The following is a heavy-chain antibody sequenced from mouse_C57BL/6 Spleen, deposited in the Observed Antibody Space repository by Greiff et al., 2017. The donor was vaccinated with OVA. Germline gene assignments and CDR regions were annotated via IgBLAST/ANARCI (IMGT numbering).Heavy chain of an antibody. V-gene: IGHV1-55*01. D-gene: IGHD2-2*01. CDR1: GYTFTSYW. Sequence: QVQLKQPGAELVKPGASVKMSCKASGYTFTSYWITWVKQRPGQGLEWIGDIYPGSGSTNYNEKFKSKATLTVDTSSSTAYMQLSSLTSEDSAVYYCARRQGVTSAMDYWGQGTSVTVSS. CDR2: IYPGSGST. CDR3: ARRQGVTSAMDY. J-gene: IGHJ4*01.